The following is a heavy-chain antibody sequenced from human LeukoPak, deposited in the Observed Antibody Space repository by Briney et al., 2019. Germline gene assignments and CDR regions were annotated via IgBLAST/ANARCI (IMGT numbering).Heavy chain of an antibody. D-gene: IGHD3-22*01. CDR2: TRNKANSYTT. Sequence: PGGPLRLSCAASGFTFSDHYMDWVRQAPGKGLEWVGRTRNKANSYTTEYAASVRGRFTISRDVSKNSLFLQMNSLKSEDTAVYYCARVSHSSGHYYFDYWGQGTLVTVSS. J-gene: IGHJ4*02. CDR1: GFTFSDHY. CDR3: ARVSHSSGHYYFDY. V-gene: IGHV3-72*01.